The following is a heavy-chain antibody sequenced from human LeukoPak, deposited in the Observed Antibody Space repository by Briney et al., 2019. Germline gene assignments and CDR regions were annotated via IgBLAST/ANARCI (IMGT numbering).Heavy chain of an antibody. Sequence: GASVKVSCKASGYTFISHGISWVRQAPGQGLEWMGWISAYNGNTNYAQKLQGRVTMTTDTSTSTAYMELRSLRSDDTAVYYCARVWFGELENYWGQGTLVTVSS. CDR2: ISAYNGNT. J-gene: IGHJ4*02. V-gene: IGHV1-18*01. D-gene: IGHD3-10*01. CDR3: ARVWFGELENY. CDR1: GYTFISHG.